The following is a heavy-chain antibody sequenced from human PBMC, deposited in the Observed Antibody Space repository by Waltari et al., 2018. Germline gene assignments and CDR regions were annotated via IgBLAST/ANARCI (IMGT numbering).Heavy chain of an antibody. V-gene: IGHV3-9*01. CDR3: AKRAYDSSGPLDY. Sequence: EVQLVESGGGLVQPGRSLRLSCAASGLPFDDYAIPWVRQAPGKGLEWVLGISWKSGSIGYADSVKGRFTISRDNAKNSLYLQMNSLRAEDTALYYCAKRAYDSSGPLDYWGQGTLVTVSS. J-gene: IGHJ4*02. CDR1: GLPFDDYA. CDR2: ISWKSGSI. D-gene: IGHD3-22*01.